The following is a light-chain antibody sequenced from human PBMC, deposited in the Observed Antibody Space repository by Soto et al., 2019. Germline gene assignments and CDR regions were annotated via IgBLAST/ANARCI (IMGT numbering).Light chain of an antibody. CDR1: SSDVGGYKY. V-gene: IGLV2-14*01. J-gene: IGLJ2*01. CDR3: SSYTSSRTAV. CDR2: EVS. Sequence: QSALTQPASVSGSPGQSITISCPGSSSDVGGYKYVSWYQQYPGKAPKLMIYEVSNRPSGVSNRFSGSKSGNTASLTISGLQAEDEADYYCSSYTSSRTAVFGGGTKLTVL.